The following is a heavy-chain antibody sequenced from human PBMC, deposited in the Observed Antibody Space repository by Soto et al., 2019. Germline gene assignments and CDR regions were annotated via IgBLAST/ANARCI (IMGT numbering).Heavy chain of an antibody. CDR2: IIPIFGTA. V-gene: IGHV1-69*01. CDR1: GGTFSSYA. Sequence: QVQLVQSGAEVKKPGSSVKVSCKASGGTFSSYAISWVRQAPGQGLEWMGGIIPIFGTANYAQKFQGRVTITADESTSTAYMELSSLRSEDTAVYYCAGRGYCGYDSIYYYGMDVWGQGTTVTVSS. D-gene: IGHD5-12*01. J-gene: IGHJ6*02. CDR3: AGRGYCGYDSIYYYGMDV.